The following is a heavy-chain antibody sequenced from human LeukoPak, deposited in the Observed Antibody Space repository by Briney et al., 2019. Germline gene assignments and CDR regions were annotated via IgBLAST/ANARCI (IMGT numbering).Heavy chain of an antibody. CDR2: ISRHSGAST. CDR1: GFTFSSYD. J-gene: IGHJ4*02. V-gene: IGHV3-23*01. CDR3: AKEEVDY. Sequence: GGSLRLSCAASGFTFSSYDMYWVRQAPGKGLECVASISRHSGASTYYAASVKGRFTISRDNSKNTLYLQMNSLRAEDTAVYYCAKEEVDYWGQGTLVTVSS.